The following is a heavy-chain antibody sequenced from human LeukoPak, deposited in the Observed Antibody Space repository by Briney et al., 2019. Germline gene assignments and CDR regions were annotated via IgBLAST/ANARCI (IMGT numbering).Heavy chain of an antibody. D-gene: IGHD3-3*01. CDR2: IRYDGSEE. CDR3: ANQLEWLLYMDV. J-gene: IGHJ6*03. Sequence: GGSLRLSCAASGFISSNYGMHWVRQAPGKGLEWVAFIRYDGSEEYYEDSVKGRFTISRDNSKNTLYLQMNSLRAEDTAVYYCANQLEWLLYMDVWGKGTTVTVSS. V-gene: IGHV3-30*02. CDR1: GFISSNYG.